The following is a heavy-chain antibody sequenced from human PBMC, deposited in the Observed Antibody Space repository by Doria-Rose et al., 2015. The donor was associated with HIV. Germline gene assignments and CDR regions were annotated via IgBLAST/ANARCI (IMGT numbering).Heavy chain of an antibody. D-gene: IGHD3-10*01. CDR1: GGAFSSYA. CDR3: ARERSDGMDV. Sequence: QVRLVQSGAEVKKPGSSVKVSCKASGGAFSSYAITWVRQAPGQGLEWMGGLIPMFDTANYAQIFQGRVTITADESTSTAYMELSSLRSEDTAVYYCARERSDGMDVWGQGTTVTVSS. J-gene: IGHJ6*02. V-gene: IGHV1-69*12. CDR2: LIPMFDTA.